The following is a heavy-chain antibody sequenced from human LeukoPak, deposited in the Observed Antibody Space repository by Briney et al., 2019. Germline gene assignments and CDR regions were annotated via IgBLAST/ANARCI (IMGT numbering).Heavy chain of an antibody. V-gene: IGHV3-48*03. Sequence: GGSLRLSCAASGFTFSNYELNWVRQAPGKGLEGVSYISHSGRTIYSADSVKGRFTISRDNAKNSLYLQMNSLRAEDTAVYYCARGVGSSWPGWFDPWGQGTLVTVSS. D-gene: IGHD6-13*01. J-gene: IGHJ5*02. CDR1: GFTFSNYE. CDR3: ARGVGSSWPGWFDP. CDR2: ISHSGRTI.